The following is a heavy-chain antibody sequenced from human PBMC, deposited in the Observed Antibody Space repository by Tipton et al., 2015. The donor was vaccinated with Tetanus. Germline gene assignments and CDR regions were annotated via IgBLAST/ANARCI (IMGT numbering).Heavy chain of an antibody. V-gene: IGHV4-34*01. Sequence: TLSLTCAVYGGAFSGHYWTWIRQAPGKGLEWIGEIHPSGSTNYNASLRGRVTISVDTSKNQFSLNLRSVITADTAVYYCARANNDYPKKGPFDYWGQGILVTVSS. CDR3: ARANNDYPKKGPFDY. J-gene: IGHJ4*02. CDR1: GGAFSGHY. CDR2: IHPSGST. D-gene: IGHD5-12*01.